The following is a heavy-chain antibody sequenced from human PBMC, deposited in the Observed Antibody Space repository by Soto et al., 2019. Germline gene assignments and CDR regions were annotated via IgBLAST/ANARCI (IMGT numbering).Heavy chain of an antibody. V-gene: IGHV4-30-2*01. Sequence: TLSLTCAVSGGSISSGGYSWSWIRQPPGKGLEWIGYILDSGNTYSNPSLKRRVTISIDRSKNQFSLKLSFVTAADTAVYYCARGVLHWGQGTLVTVS. CDR3: ARGVLH. CDR1: GGSISSGGYS. J-gene: IGHJ4*01. CDR2: ILDSGNT.